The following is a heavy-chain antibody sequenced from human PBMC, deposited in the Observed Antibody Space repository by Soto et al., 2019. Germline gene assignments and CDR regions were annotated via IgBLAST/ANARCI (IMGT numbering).Heavy chain of an antibody. V-gene: IGHV3-23*01. CDR3: MRPALRGRDSVYAVMVV. J-gene: IGHJ6*01. CDR2: ISSSGGST. CDR1: GVRFSSYA. Sequence: GSMKLCSAASGVRFSSYAMSGVRKDPGKGLEWVSGISSSGGSTYYADSVKGRFTISRDNSKNTLFLRMNRPRVEDTAVYYCMRPALRGRDSVYAVMVVWGHGTRVTVAS. D-gene: IGHD3-10*01.